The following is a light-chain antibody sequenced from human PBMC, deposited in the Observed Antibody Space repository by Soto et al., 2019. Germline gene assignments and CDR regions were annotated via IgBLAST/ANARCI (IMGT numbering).Light chain of an antibody. CDR3: TSYATGDTFP. CDR1: SSDGGTNNL. Sequence: QSALTQPASVSGSPGQSITISCTGISSDGGTNNLVSWYQQHPGKAPKLMIYEVDKRPSGVPDRFSGSKSGNTASLTVSGLQAEDEADYYCTSYATGDTFPFGGGTKVTVL. V-gene: IGLV2-14*02. CDR2: EVD. J-gene: IGLJ2*01.